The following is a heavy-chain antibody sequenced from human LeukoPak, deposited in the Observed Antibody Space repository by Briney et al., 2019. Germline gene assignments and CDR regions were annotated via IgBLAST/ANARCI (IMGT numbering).Heavy chain of an antibody. D-gene: IGHD2-15*01. CDR1: GYSISSGYY. CDR3: ARQDSCSGGSCSFALPDWFDP. CDR2: IYHSGST. Sequence: SETLSLTCAVSGYSISSGYYWGWIRQPPGKGLEWNGSIYHSGSTYYNPSLKSRVTISVDTSKNQFSLKLSSVTAADTAVYYCARQDSCSGGSCSFALPDWFDPWGQGTLVTVSS. V-gene: IGHV4-38-2*01. J-gene: IGHJ5*02.